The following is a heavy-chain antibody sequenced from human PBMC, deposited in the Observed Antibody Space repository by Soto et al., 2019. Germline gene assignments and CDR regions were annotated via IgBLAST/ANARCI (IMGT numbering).Heavy chain of an antibody. V-gene: IGHV3-23*01. Sequence: EVQLLESGGGLVQPGGSLRLSCAASGFTFSSYAMSWVRQAPGKGLEWVSAISGSGGSTYYADSVKGRFTISRDNSKNPLYLQMNSLRAEDTAVYYCATHFLSGYYSSQLFWGQGTLVTVSS. CDR3: ATHFLSGYYSSQLF. CDR1: GFTFSSYA. D-gene: IGHD3-3*02. CDR2: ISGSGGST. J-gene: IGHJ4*02.